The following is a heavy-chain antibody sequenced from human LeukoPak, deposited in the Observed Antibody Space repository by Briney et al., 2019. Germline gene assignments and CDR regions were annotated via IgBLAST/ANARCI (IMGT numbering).Heavy chain of an antibody. CDR1: GFTFSSYA. D-gene: IGHD3-9*01. V-gene: IGHV3-23*01. CDR3: AKDYAYYDILTGYDY. J-gene: IGHJ4*02. CDR2: ISGSGGST. Sequence: QPGGSLRLSCAASGFTFSSYAMSWVRQAPGKGLEWVSAISGSGGSTYYADSVKGRFTISRDNSKSTLYLQMISLRAEDTAVYYCAKDYAYYDILTGYDYWGQGTLVTVSS.